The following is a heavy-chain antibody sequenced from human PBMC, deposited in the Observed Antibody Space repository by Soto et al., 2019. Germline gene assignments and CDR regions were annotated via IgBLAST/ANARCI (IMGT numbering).Heavy chain of an antibody. J-gene: IGHJ4*02. CDR2: ISAYNGDT. V-gene: IGHV1-18*04. CDR3: ARDKLVYYYGSGSFDY. Sequence: QVQLVQSGAEVKKPGASVKVSCKASGYTFTSFGINWVRQAPGQGPEWMGWISAYNGDTNYAQKVQGRVIMTTDTSTSTAYMELRSLRSDDTAVYYCARDKLVYYYGSGSFDYWGQGTVVTVSS. D-gene: IGHD3-10*01. CDR1: GYTFTSFG.